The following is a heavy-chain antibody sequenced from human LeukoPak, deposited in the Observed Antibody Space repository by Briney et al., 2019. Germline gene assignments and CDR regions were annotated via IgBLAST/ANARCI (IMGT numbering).Heavy chain of an antibody. V-gene: IGHV4-59*01. CDR2: IYYSGST. Sequence: SETLSLTCTVSGGSISSYYWSWIRQPPGKGLEWIGYIYYSGSTNYNPSLKSRVTISVDTSKNQFSLKLSSVTAADTAVYYCARAEIYYYYYMDVWGKGTTVTISS. CDR1: GGSISSYY. J-gene: IGHJ6*03. CDR3: ARAEIYYYYYMDV.